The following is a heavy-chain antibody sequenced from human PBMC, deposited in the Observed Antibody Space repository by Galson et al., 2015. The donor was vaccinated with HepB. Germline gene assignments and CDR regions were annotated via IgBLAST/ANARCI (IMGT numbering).Heavy chain of an antibody. CDR3: ARDLRDYYYYYGMDV. V-gene: IGHV1-69*04. CDR2: IIPILGIA. CDR1: GGTFSSYT. J-gene: IGHJ6*02. Sequence: SVKVSCKASGGTFSSYTISWVRQAPGQGLEWMGRIIPILGIANYAQKFQGRVTITADKSTSTAYMELSSLRSEDTAVYYCARDLRDYYYYYGMDVWGQGTTVTVSS.